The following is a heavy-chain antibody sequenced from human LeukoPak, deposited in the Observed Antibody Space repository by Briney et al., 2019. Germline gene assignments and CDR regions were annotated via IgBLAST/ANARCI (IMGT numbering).Heavy chain of an antibody. V-gene: IGHV3-48*02. Sequence: GGSLRLSCAASGFTFSGYSMNWVRQAPGKGLEWVSYIVTSGNTIYYADSVKGRFTISRDNAKNSLYLQMNSLRDEDTAVYYCARILGLTLDYWGQGALVTVSS. CDR1: GFTFSGYS. CDR2: IVTSGNTI. CDR3: ARILGLTLDY. J-gene: IGHJ4*02. D-gene: IGHD1-14*01.